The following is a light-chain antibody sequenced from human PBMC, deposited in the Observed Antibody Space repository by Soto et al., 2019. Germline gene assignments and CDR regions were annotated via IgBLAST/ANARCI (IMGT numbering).Light chain of an antibody. J-gene: IGKJ1*01. CDR3: QQGCSNPWT. Sequence: DIQMTQSPSSLSASVGDRVTITCRASQIINTYLHWYQHRPGKAPKLLISGASTLQSGDPSRISGSGSGTDFTLTISSLQPEDFATYYWQQGCSNPWTFSQGTKVDIK. CDR1: QIINTY. CDR2: GAS. V-gene: IGKV1-39*01.